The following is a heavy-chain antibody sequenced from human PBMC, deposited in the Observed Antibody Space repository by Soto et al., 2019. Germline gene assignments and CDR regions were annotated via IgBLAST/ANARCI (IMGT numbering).Heavy chain of an antibody. D-gene: IGHD1-26*01. J-gene: IGHJ6*02. CDR1: SGPSSSHN. V-gene: IGHV4-59*08. Sequence: QVQLQQSGPGLVKPSETLSLTCTVSSGPSSSHNWGWIRQSPGRGLEWIGYVYNTGGTSYNPSLMRRVTISAHTTANHISLTLSFVTAADTAIYYCVRQGSGNLHGRVDAWGQGTTVSVSS. CDR3: VRQGSGNLHGRVDA. CDR2: VYNTGGT.